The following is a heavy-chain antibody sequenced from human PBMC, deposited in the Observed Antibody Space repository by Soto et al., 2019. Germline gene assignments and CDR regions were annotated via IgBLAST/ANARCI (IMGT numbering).Heavy chain of an antibody. V-gene: IGHV4-59*11. CDR3: ARVSTSASGSYYTLDY. CDR2: GST. J-gene: IGHJ4*02. Sequence: SETLSLTCTVSGDSISSHYWSWIRQPPGKGLEWIGFGSTKYNPSLKSRIRISVDTSKNQFSLNLTSATAADTAVYYCARVSTSASGSYYTLDYWGQGTLVTVFS. D-gene: IGHD3-10*01. CDR1: GDSISSHY.